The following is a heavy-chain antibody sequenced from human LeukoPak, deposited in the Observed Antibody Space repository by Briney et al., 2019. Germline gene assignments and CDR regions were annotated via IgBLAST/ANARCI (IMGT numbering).Heavy chain of an antibody. CDR1: GGTFSSYA. J-gene: IGHJ4*02. Sequence: SVTVSCTASGGTFSSYAISWVRQAPGQGLEWMGGIIPIFGTANYAQKFQGRVTITADESTSTAYMELSSLRSEDTAVYYCAARYSSSWYSAPYFDYWGQGTLVTVSS. CDR2: IIPIFGTA. D-gene: IGHD6-13*01. V-gene: IGHV1-69*13. CDR3: AARYSSSWYSAPYFDY.